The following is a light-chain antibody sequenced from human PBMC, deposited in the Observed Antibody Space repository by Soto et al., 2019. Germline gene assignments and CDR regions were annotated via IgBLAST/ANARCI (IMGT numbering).Light chain of an antibody. CDR2: YAS. Sequence: EMVMTQSPATLSVSPGERVTLSCRASQSVHRNLAWYQQKPGQGPRLLIYYASTRATGVPDRFTGSGSGTEFTLTISSLQSEDFAVYHCQHYSNSPPTFGPGTKVEIK. J-gene: IGKJ3*01. CDR1: QSVHRN. CDR3: QHYSNSPPT. V-gene: IGKV3-15*01.